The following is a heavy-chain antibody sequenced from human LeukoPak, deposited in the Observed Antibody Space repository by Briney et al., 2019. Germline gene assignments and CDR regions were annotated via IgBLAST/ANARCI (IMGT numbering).Heavy chain of an antibody. Sequence: GGSLRLSCAASGFTFSSYAMHWVRQAPGKGLEWVAVISYDGSNKYYADSVKGRFTISRDNSKNTLYLQMNSLRAEDTAVYYCARGNPVIDCSSTSCPKYYFDYWGQGTLVTVSS. J-gene: IGHJ4*02. CDR2: ISYDGSNK. CDR1: GFTFSSYA. CDR3: ARGNPVIDCSSTSCPKYYFDY. V-gene: IGHV3-30*04. D-gene: IGHD2-2*01.